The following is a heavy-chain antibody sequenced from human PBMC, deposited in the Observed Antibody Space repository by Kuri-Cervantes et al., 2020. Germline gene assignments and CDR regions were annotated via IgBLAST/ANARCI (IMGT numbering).Heavy chain of an antibody. J-gene: IGHJ6*03. CDR2: MNPNSGNT. V-gene: IGHV1-8*02. CDR1: GYTFTSYD. CDR3: ARSGDIVVEGGPYYYYYMDV. Sequence: ASVKVSCKASGYTFTSYDINWVRQATGQGLEWMGWMNPNSGNTGYAQKFQGRVTMTRNTSISTAYMELSSLRSEDTAVYYCARSGDIVVEGGPYYYYYMDVWGKGTTVTVSS. D-gene: IGHD2-2*01.